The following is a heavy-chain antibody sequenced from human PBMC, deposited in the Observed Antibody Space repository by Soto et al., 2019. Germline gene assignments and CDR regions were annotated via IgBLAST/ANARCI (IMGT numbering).Heavy chain of an antibody. D-gene: IGHD1-26*01. CDR2: INSGSTSV. Sequence: EVQLVESGGGLVQPGGSLRLSCVASGFIFNSYSMNWVRQAPGKGLEWISYINSGSTSVFYADSVKGRFSNSRDNAKNSLYMHMKSLRAEDTAVYYCASSASPDAYWGQGTLVTVSS. CDR1: GFIFNSYS. J-gene: IGHJ4*02. V-gene: IGHV3-48*01. CDR3: ASSASPDAY.